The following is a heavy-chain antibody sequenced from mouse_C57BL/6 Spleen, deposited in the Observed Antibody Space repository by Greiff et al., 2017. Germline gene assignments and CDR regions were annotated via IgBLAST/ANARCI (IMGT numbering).Heavy chain of an antibody. CDR3: ARTDYGSSYHWYFGV. CDR2: ISYSGST. J-gene: IGHJ1*03. CDR1: GYSITSGYD. D-gene: IGHD1-1*01. Sequence: EVMLVESGPGMVKPSQSLSLTCTVTGYSITSGYDWHWIRHFPGNKLEWMGYISYSGSTNYNPSLKRRILITHDTSNNHFFLKLHSVTTEDTAAFYCARTDYGSSYHWYFGVRGTGTTVTVSS. V-gene: IGHV3-1*01.